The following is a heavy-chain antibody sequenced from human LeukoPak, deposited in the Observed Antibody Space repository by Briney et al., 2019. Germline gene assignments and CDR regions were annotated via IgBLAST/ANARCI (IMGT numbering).Heavy chain of an antibody. CDR1: GGSVSSGSYY. CDR2: IYYSGST. V-gene: IGHV4-61*01. Sequence: SETLSLTCTASGGSVSSGSYYWSWIRQPPGKGLEWIGYIYYSGSTNYNPSLKSRVTISVDTSKNQFSLKLSSVTAADTAVYYCASLEYDFWSGYPKSEAFDIWGQGTMVTVSS. J-gene: IGHJ3*02. CDR3: ASLEYDFWSGYPKSEAFDI. D-gene: IGHD3-3*01.